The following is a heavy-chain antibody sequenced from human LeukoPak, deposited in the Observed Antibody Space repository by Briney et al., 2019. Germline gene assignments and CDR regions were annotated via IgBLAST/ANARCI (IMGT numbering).Heavy chain of an antibody. V-gene: IGHV4-30-2*01. CDR2: IYHSGST. J-gene: IGHJ3*02. CDR1: GGSISSGGYY. CDR3: ARGLLLVVPAARAFDI. Sequence: PSQTLSLTCTVSGGSISSGGYYWSWIRQPPGKGLEWIGYIYHSGSTYYNPSLKSRVTISVDRSKNQFSLKLSSVTAADTAVYYCARGLLLVVPAARAFDIWGQGTMVTVSS. D-gene: IGHD2-2*01.